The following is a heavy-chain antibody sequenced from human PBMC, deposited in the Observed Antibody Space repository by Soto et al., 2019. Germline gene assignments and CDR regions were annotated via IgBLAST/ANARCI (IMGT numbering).Heavy chain of an antibody. CDR3: ASDPYYYASEY. J-gene: IGHJ4*02. Sequence: VQLVESGGGVVQPGRSLRLSCAASGFTFSSYGMHWVRQAPGKGLEWVSKISGSGTTTYYADSVKGRFTVSRDNAKNSLYLQMDSLRAEDTAVYYCASDPYYYASEYWGQGTLLTVSS. CDR2: ISGSGTTT. V-gene: IGHV3-48*04. D-gene: IGHD3-10*01. CDR1: GFTFSSYG.